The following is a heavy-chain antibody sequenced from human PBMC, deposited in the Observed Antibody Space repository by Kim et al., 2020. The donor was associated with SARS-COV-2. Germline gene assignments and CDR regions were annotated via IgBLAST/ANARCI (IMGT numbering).Heavy chain of an antibody. Sequence: GGSLRLSCAASGFTFSDHYMDWVRQAPGQGLEWVGRISNKATSSTVEYAASVKGRFTITSDDSKNSLYLQMNSLTTEDMAVYYCARRPRQGNNMGVWGQGTTVTVSS. CDR2: ISNKATSSTV. CDR1: GFTFSDHY. J-gene: IGHJ6*02. V-gene: IGHV3-72*01. CDR3: ARRPRQGNNMGV. D-gene: IGHD4-4*01.